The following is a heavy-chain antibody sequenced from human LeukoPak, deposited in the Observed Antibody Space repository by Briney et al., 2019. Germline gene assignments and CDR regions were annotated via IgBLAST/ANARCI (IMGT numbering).Heavy chain of an antibody. CDR2: INPSTGST. J-gene: IGHJ2*01. CDR1: GYIFTLYY. CDR3: ARGRRGRTSWYFDL. Sequence: ASVKVSCTASGYIFTLYYIHWVRQAPGQGREWMGIINPSTGSTSYAQKFQGRVTMTRNTSISTVYMELSSLRSEETAVYYCARGRRGRTSWYFDLWGRGTLVTVSS. V-gene: IGHV1-46*01. D-gene: IGHD1-7*01.